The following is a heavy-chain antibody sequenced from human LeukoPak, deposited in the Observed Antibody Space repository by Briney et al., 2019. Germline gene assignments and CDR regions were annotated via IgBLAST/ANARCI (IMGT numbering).Heavy chain of an antibody. J-gene: IGHJ4*02. Sequence: GGSLRLSCAASGFTFSSYAMSWVRQAPGKGLEWVSAISGSGGSTYYADSVKGRFTIPRDNSKNTLYLQMNSLRAEDTAVYYCAKEPFLEWLLECYFDHWGRGTLVTVSS. CDR2: ISGSGGST. CDR1: GFTFSSYA. D-gene: IGHD3-3*01. V-gene: IGHV3-23*01. CDR3: AKEPFLEWLLECYFDH.